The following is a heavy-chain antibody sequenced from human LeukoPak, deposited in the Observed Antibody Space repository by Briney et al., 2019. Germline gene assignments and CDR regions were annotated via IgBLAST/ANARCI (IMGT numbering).Heavy chain of an antibody. D-gene: IGHD2-15*01. Sequence: KPSETLSLTCTVSDGSVSSSSYSWGWIRQPPGKGLEWIGSIYYSGSTYYNPSLKSRVTISADTSKNQFSLKLTSVTAADTAVFCCAAQVYCSGGSCYSRYFDYWGQGTLVTVSS. J-gene: IGHJ4*02. CDR3: AAQVYCSGGSCYSRYFDY. V-gene: IGHV4-39*01. CDR2: IYYSGST. CDR1: DGSVSSSSYS.